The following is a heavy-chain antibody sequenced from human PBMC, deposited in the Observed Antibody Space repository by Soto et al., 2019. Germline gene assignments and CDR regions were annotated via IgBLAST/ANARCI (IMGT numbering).Heavy chain of an antibody. V-gene: IGHV1-18*01. CDR3: ARDVRNGDFDY. Sequence: QVQLVQSGAQVKKPGASVKVSCKSSGYTFAYYGLSWVRQAPGQGLEWMGWISALNGNTNYAQKLQGRVTMTTDTSTSTAYMELRSLRSDDTAVYYCARDVRNGDFDYWGQGTLVTVSS. J-gene: IGHJ4*02. CDR1: GYTFAYYG. CDR2: ISALNGNT. D-gene: IGHD3-10*01.